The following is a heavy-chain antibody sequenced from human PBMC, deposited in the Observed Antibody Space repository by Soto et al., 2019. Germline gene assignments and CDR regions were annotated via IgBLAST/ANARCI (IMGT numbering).Heavy chain of an antibody. Sequence: SETLSLTCTVSGGSISSYYWSWIRQPPGKGLEWIGYISYSGSTNYNPSLKSRVSISVDTSKNQFSLKLSSVTAADTAVYYCASYGDYGYFGYWGQGTLVTVSS. D-gene: IGHD4-17*01. V-gene: IGHV4-59*01. CDR2: ISYSGST. CDR3: ASYGDYGYFGY. CDR1: GGSISSYY. J-gene: IGHJ4*02.